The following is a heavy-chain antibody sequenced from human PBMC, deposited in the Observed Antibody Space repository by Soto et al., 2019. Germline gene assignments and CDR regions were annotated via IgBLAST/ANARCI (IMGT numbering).Heavy chain of an antibody. CDR3: ARAWAVAGTIGSDYYYGMDV. D-gene: IGHD6-19*01. CDR1: GGTFSSYA. J-gene: IGHJ6*02. CDR2: IIPIFGTA. V-gene: IGHV1-69*01. Sequence: QVQLVQSGAEVKKPGSSVKVSCKASGGTFSSYAISWVRQAPGQGLEWMGGIIPIFGTANYAQKFQGRVTITADESTSTAYMELSSLRSEDTAVYYCARAWAVAGTIGSDYYYGMDVWGQGTTVTVSS.